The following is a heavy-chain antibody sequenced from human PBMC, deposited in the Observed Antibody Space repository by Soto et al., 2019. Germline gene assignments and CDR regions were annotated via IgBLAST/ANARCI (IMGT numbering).Heavy chain of an antibody. J-gene: IGHJ4*02. Sequence: GGSLRLSCAASGFTFSSYGMHWVRQAPGKGLEWVAVISYDGSNKYYADSVKGRFTISRDNSKNTLYLQMNSLRAEDTAVYYCAKAPARRRDGYNLFPDYWGQGTLVTVSS. CDR2: ISYDGSNK. CDR3: AKAPARRRDGYNLFPDY. D-gene: IGHD5-12*01. V-gene: IGHV3-30*18. CDR1: GFTFSSYG.